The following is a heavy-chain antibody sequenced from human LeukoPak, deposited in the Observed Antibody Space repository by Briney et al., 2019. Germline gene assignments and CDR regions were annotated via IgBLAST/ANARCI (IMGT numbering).Heavy chain of an antibody. D-gene: IGHD2-15*01. Sequence: GGSLRLSCAASGFTFSSYAMSWVRQAPGKGLEWVSAISGSGGSTYYADSVKGRFTISRDNSKNTLYLQMNSPRAEDTAVYYCAKPAIGYCSGGSCSDYWGQGTLVTVSS. CDR1: GFTFSSYA. V-gene: IGHV3-23*01. CDR3: AKPAIGYCSGGSCSDY. CDR2: ISGSGGST. J-gene: IGHJ4*02.